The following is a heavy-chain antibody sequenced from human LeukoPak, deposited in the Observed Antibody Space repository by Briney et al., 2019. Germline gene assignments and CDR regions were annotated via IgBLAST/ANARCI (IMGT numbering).Heavy chain of an antibody. J-gene: IGHJ4*02. Sequence: ASVKVSCKASDYTSTAYYMHWVGQAPEKGLEWMGWINPNSGGTNYAQKFQGRVTMTRDTSISTAYMELSRLRSDDTAVYYCARHSSSWYNYWGQGTLVTVSS. CDR3: ARHSSSWYNY. V-gene: IGHV1-2*02. CDR2: INPNSGGT. D-gene: IGHD6-13*01. CDR1: DYTSTAYY.